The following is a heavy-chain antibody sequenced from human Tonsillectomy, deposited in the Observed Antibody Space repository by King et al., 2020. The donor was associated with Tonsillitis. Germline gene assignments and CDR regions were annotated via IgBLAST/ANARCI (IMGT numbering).Heavy chain of an antibody. D-gene: IGHD5-18*01. Sequence: QLVQSGGGVVQPGRSLRLSCAASGFTFSSYGMQWVRQAPGKGLEWVAVISYDGSNKYYADSVKGRFSISRDKSKNTLYLQMNSLRAEDTAVYYCAKLNGYRYGDYRDVWGKGTTVTVSS. J-gene: IGHJ6*03. V-gene: IGHV3-30*18. CDR2: ISYDGSNK. CDR3: AKLNGYRYGDYRDV. CDR1: GFTFSSYG.